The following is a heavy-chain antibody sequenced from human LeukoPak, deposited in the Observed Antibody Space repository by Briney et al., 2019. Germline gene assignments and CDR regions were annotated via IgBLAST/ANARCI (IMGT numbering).Heavy chain of an antibody. Sequence: GGSLRLSCAASGFTFSSYWMSWVRQDPGKGLEWVANIKQDGSEKYYVDSVKGRFTISRDNAKNSLYLQMNSLRAEETAVYYCARGMTTVTPRYMDVWGKGTTVTVSS. J-gene: IGHJ6*03. D-gene: IGHD4-17*01. CDR1: GFTFSSYW. CDR3: ARGMTTVTPRYMDV. V-gene: IGHV3-7*01. CDR2: IKQDGSEK.